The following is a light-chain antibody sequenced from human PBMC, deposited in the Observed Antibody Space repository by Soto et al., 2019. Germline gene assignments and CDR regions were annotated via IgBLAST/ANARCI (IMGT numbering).Light chain of an antibody. CDR3: QQRSNWQYT. CDR2: DAS. J-gene: IGKJ2*01. CDR1: QGVSNY. V-gene: IGKV3-11*01. Sequence: EIVLTQSPATLSLSPGERATLSCRASQGVSNYLAWYQHKTGQAPRLLIYDASNRATGIPARFSGSGSGTDFTLTISSLEPEDFAVYYCQQRSNWQYTFGQGTKLEIK.